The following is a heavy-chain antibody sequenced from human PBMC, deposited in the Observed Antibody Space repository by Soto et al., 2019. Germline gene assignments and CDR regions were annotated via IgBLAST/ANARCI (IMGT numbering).Heavy chain of an antibody. D-gene: IGHD2-8*01. Sequence: PGGSLRLSCAASGFTFSTYAMHWVRQAPGKGLEWVALISYDGSNKYFADSVKGRFTISRDNSKNTLYLQMNSLRDEDTALYYCARGPLGCTNAVCYTIDVWGHGTLVPVA. V-gene: IGHV3-30-3*01. J-gene: IGHJ4*01. CDR2: ISYDGSNK. CDR3: ARGPLGCTNAVCYTIDV. CDR1: GFTFSTYA.